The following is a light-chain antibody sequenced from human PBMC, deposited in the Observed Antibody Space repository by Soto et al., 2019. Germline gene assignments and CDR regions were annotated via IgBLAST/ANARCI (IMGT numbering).Light chain of an antibody. CDR3: QQYNSYPRT. CDR1: QGISSY. Sequence: DIQLTQSPSFLSASVGDRVTITCRASQGISSYLAWYQQRPGEPPELLIYGASTLRPGVASRFSGSGSGTEFTLTISSLQPEDFATYYCQQYNSYPRTFGQGTKVEIK. V-gene: IGKV1-9*01. CDR2: GAS. J-gene: IGKJ1*01.